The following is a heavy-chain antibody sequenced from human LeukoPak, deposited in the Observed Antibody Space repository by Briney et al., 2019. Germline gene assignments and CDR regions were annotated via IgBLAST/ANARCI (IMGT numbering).Heavy chain of an antibody. Sequence: GGSLRLSCAASGFTFSSYAMHWVRQAPGKGLEWVAVISYDGSNKYYADSVKGRFTISRDNSKNTLYLQMNSLRAEDTAVYYCARGSSSWDFDYWGQGTLVTVSS. CDR2: ISYDGSNK. CDR3: ARGSSSWDFDY. CDR1: GFTFSSYA. D-gene: IGHD6-13*01. V-gene: IGHV3-30*01. J-gene: IGHJ4*02.